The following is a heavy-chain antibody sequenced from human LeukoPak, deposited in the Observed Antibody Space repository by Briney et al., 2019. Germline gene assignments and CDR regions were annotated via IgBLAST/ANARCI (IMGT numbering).Heavy chain of an antibody. J-gene: IGHJ6*03. CDR1: GFTFSSYA. CDR3: ARDTCSSTSCPHYYYYYMDV. CDR2: ISSSSSTI. Sequence: GGSLRLSCAASGFTFSSYAMTWVRQAPGKGLEWVSYISSSSSTIYYADSVKGRFTISRDNAKNSLYLQMNSLRAEDTAVYYCARDTCSSTSCPHYYYYYMDVWGKGTTVTVSS. V-gene: IGHV3-48*01. D-gene: IGHD2-2*01.